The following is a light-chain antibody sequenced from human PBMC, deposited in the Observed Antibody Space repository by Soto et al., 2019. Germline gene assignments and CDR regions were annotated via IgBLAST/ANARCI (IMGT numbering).Light chain of an antibody. J-gene: IGKJ1*01. V-gene: IGKV3-20*01. Sequence: EIVLTQSPGTLSLSPGDRATLSCRASHSVRNNFLAWYQQLPGQAPRLLMYGASNRATGIPDRFSGGGSGTDFTLTITSLEPGDFAMYYCQQYNTSPGTFGQGTKVEIK. CDR3: QQYNTSPGT. CDR2: GAS. CDR1: HSVRNNF.